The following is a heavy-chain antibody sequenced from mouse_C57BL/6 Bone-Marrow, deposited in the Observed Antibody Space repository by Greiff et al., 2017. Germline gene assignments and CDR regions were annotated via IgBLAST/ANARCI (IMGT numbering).Heavy chain of an antibody. CDR1: GFNIKDDY. V-gene: IGHV14-4*01. J-gene: IGHJ2*01. CDR2: IDPENGDT. CDR3: TTYLYCSSFDY. D-gene: IGHD1-1*01. Sequence: VQLQQSGAELVRPGASVKLSCTASGFNIKDDYMHWVKQRPEQGLEWIGWIDPENGDTEYASKFQGTATITADTSSNTAYLQLRSLTSDDTAVYYFTTYLYCSSFDYWGQGTTLTVSS.